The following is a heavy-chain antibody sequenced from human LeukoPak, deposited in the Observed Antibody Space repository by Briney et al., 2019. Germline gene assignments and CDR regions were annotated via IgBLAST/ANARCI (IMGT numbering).Heavy chain of an antibody. Sequence: PGGSLRLSCAASGFTFSSYWMHWVRQAPGKGLVWVSRINSDGFSTNCADSVKGRFTISRDNAKNTLYLQMNSLRAEDTAVYYCVRYTYPPDAFDIWGQGTMVTVSS. D-gene: IGHD2-2*02. V-gene: IGHV3-74*01. CDR2: INSDGFST. J-gene: IGHJ3*02. CDR3: VRYTYPPDAFDI. CDR1: GFTFSSYW.